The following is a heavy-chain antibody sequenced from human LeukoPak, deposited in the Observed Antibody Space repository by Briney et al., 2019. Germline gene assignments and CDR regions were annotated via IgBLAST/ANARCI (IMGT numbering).Heavy chain of an antibody. CDR3: AKPDMTTVTTGAFDI. Sequence: PGGSLRLSCSASGFTLSSYAMHWVRQAPGKGLEYVSAISSNGGSTYYADSVKGRFTISRDNSKNTLYLQMNSLRVEDTAVCYCAKPDMTTVTTGAFDIWGQGTMVTVSS. CDR1: GFTLSSYA. CDR2: ISSNGGST. D-gene: IGHD4-17*01. J-gene: IGHJ3*02. V-gene: IGHV3-64*04.